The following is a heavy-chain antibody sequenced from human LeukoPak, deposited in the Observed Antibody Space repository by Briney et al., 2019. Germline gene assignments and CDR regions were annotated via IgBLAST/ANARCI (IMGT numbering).Heavy chain of an antibody. CDR3: ARSQRGSYPGGLFDY. CDR2: IFASGST. D-gene: IGHD1-26*01. CDR1: GASISSGSYY. Sequence: SETLSLTCTVSGASISSGSYYWNWIRQPAGKGLECIGRIFASGSTNYNPSLKSRVTISLDTSKNQLSLKLSSVTAADTAVYYCARSQRGSYPGGLFDYWGQGTLVTVSS. V-gene: IGHV4-61*02. J-gene: IGHJ4*02.